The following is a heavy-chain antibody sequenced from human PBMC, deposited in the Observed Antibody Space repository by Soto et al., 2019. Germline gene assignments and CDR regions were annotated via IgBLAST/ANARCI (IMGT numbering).Heavy chain of an antibody. CDR1: GYTLTELS. CDR3: ATGHWNYGDVFPYYFDY. D-gene: IGHD1-7*01. J-gene: IGHJ4*02. V-gene: IGHV1-24*01. Sequence: ASVKVSCKVSGYTLTELSMHWVRQAPGKGLEWMGGFDPEDGETIYAQKFQGRVTMTEDTSTDTAYMELSSLRSEDTAVYYCATGHWNYGDVFPYYFDYWGQGTLVTVSS. CDR2: FDPEDGET.